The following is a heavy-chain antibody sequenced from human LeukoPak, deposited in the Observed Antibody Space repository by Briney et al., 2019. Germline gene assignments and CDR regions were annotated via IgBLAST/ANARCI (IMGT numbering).Heavy chain of an antibody. CDR1: AFTVSSNY. CDR2: IYSGGTT. V-gene: IGHV3-53*01. Sequence: PGGSLRLSCAASAFTVSSNYMSWVRQAPGKGLEWVSLIYSGGTTYYADSVKGRFTISRDNSKNTLYLQMNSLGAEDTAVYYCASNVDTAMVNYWGQGTLVTVSS. D-gene: IGHD5-18*01. CDR3: ASNVDTAMVNY. J-gene: IGHJ4*02.